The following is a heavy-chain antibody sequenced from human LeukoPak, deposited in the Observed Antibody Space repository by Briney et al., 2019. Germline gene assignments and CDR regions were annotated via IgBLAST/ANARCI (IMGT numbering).Heavy chain of an antibody. D-gene: IGHD4-17*01. Sequence: GSLRLSCVASGFTFRSYAMSWVRQAPGKGLEWVSSISNSGGGTNYADPVKGRFTISRDNSKNTLYVQMISLRAEDTAVYYCAKNLESYGDSATDYWGQGTLVTVSS. CDR3: AKNLESYGDSATDY. J-gene: IGHJ4*02. CDR2: ISNSGGGT. V-gene: IGHV3-23*01. CDR1: GFTFRSYA.